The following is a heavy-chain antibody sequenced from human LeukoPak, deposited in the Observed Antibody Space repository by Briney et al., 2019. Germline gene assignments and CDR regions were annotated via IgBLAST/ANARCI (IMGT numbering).Heavy chain of an antibody. CDR1: RFTFSSYA. Sequence: GGSLRLSCAASRFTFSSYAMSWVRQTPGKGLEWVSTINNNGGIKYYADSVKGRFTISRDNSKNTLYLQMNSLRAEDTAVYYCAKDRSLTPYNWFDPWGQGTLVTVSS. CDR2: INNNGGIK. CDR3: AKDRSLTPYNWFDP. J-gene: IGHJ5*02. V-gene: IGHV3-23*01.